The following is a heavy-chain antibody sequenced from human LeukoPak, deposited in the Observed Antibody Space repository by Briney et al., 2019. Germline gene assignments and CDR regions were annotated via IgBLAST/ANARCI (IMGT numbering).Heavy chain of an antibody. CDR3: AKAGGYCSGGSCYPNWFDP. V-gene: IGHV3-30*02. CDR2: IRYDGSNK. D-gene: IGHD2-15*01. CDR1: GFTFSSYG. Sequence: GGPLRLSCAASGFTFSSYGMHWVRQAPGKGLEWVAFIRYDGSNKYYADSVKGRFTISRDNSQNTLYLQMNSLRAEDTAVYYCAKAGGYCSGGSCYPNWFDPWGQGTLVTVSS. J-gene: IGHJ5*02.